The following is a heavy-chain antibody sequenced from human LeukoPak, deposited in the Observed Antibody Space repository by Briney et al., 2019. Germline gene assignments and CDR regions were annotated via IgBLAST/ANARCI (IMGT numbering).Heavy chain of an antibody. Sequence: GGSLRLSCAGSGFTFNTYAMSWVRQAPGKGLEWVSSISDSGSNTFYADSVKGRFTISRDNSKNTADLQMNSLGVDDSAIYYCANSRYCSGGSCYFDYWGQGTLVTVSS. J-gene: IGHJ4*02. CDR3: ANSRYCSGGSCYFDY. V-gene: IGHV3-23*01. D-gene: IGHD2-15*01. CDR2: ISDSGSNT. CDR1: GFTFNTYA.